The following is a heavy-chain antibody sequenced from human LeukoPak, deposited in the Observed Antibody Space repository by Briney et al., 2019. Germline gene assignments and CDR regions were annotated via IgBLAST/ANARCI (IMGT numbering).Heavy chain of an antibody. V-gene: IGHV4-59*01. J-gene: IGHJ4*02. CDR2: IYYTGST. CDR1: GGSISSYF. CDR3: ARGRRDESYYFDY. Sequence: SETLSLTCTVSGGSISSYFWSWIRQPPGKGLEWIGYIYYTGSTNYNPSLKSRVTTSVDTSKNQFSLKLSSVTAADTAVYYCARGRRDESYYFDYWGQGTLVTVSS.